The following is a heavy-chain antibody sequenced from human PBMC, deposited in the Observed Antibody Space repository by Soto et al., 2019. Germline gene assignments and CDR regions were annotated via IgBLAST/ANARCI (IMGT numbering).Heavy chain of an antibody. CDR2: IYYSGST. CDR1: GGSISSGGYY. CDR3: ARVGGINWFDP. Sequence: SETLSLTCTVSGGSISSGGYYWSWIRQPPGKGLEWIGYIYYSGSTYYNPSLKSRVTISVDTSKNQFSLKLSSVTAADTAVYYCARVGGINWFDPWGQGTLVTVSS. J-gene: IGHJ5*02. D-gene: IGHD1-20*01. V-gene: IGHV4-31*03.